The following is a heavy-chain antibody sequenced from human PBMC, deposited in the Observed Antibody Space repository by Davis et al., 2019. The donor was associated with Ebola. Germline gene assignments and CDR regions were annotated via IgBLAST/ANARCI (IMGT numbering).Heavy chain of an antibody. J-gene: IGHJ4*02. V-gene: IGHV4-39*07. CDR1: GGSISSGTYF. Sequence: SETLSLTCSVSGGSISSGTYFWGWIRQSPGKGLEWIGTIHYSGSTYYNPSLKSRVIILVETSKNQFSLMLSSVTAADTAVCYCARDTTIFGAAYWGQGTLVTVSS. CDR2: IHYSGST. CDR3: ARDTTIFGAAY. D-gene: IGHD3-3*01.